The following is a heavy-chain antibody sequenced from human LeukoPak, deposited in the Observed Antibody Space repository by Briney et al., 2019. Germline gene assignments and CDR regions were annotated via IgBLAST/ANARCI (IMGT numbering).Heavy chain of an antibody. CDR3: ARDETYITMIVVPVGAFDI. Sequence: GSLRLSCAASGFTFENYAMYWVRQAPGKGLEWVSSISSSSSYIYYADSVKGRFTISRDNAKNSLYLQMNSLRAEDTAVYYCARDETYITMIVVPVGAFDIWGQGTMVTVSS. CDR2: ISSSSSYI. CDR1: GFTFENYA. V-gene: IGHV3-21*01. J-gene: IGHJ3*02. D-gene: IGHD3-22*01.